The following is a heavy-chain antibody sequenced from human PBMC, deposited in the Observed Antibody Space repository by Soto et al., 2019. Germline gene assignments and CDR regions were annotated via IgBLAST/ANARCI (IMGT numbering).Heavy chain of an antibody. D-gene: IGHD2-2*01. V-gene: IGHV1-58*01. J-gene: IGHJ6*02. Sequence: SVTVSFVACVLTFLNSPVHWLRQARGRRLAWIGWIGVGNDNTCYAQKFQERVTFTRDMSTSTAYMELNSLRSDDTAVYYCAADRRWTSANCYPAWGLDAWGQGTTVTVSS. CDR1: VLTFLNSP. CDR2: IGVGNDNT. CDR3: AADRRWTSANCYPAWGLDA.